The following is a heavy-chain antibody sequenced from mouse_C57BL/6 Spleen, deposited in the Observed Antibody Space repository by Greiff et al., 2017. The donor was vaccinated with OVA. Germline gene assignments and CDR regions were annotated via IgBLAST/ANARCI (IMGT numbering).Heavy chain of an antibody. J-gene: IGHJ2*01. Sequence: QVHVKQPGAELVKPGASVKLSCKASGYTFTSYWMHWVKQRPGQGLEWIGMIHPNSGSTNYNEKFKSKATLTVDKSSSTAYMQLSSLTSEDSAVYYCAYYYGSSQGYWGQGTTLTVSS. CDR2: IHPNSGST. CDR1: GYTFTSYW. D-gene: IGHD1-1*01. V-gene: IGHV1-64*01. CDR3: AYYYGSSQGY.